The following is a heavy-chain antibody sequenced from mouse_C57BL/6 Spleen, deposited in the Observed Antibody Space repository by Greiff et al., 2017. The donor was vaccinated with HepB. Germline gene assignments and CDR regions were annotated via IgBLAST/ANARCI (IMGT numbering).Heavy chain of an antibody. CDR2: ISSGSSTI. CDR3: ARRGYGLDY. Sequence: EVQLVEPGAGLVKPGGSLKLSCAASGFTFSDYGMHWVRQAPEKGLEWVAYISSGSSTIYYTDTVKGRLTISRDNAKNTMYLQMTSLRAEDTAMYYCARRGYGLDYWGQGTTLTVSS. V-gene: IGHV5-17*01. CDR1: GFTFSDYG. D-gene: IGHD1-1*01. J-gene: IGHJ2*01.